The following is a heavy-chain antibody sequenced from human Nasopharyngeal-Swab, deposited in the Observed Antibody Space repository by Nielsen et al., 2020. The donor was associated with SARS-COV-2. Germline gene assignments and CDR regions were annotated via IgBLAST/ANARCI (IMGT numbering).Heavy chain of an antibody. Sequence: VKVSCKASGYTFTGYYMHWVRQAPGQGLEWMGWINPNSGGTNYAQKFQGWVTMTRDTSISTAYMELSRLRSDDTAVYYCARASSSWYFNSQVSYGMDVWGQGTTVTVSS. CDR3: ARASSSWYFNSQVSYGMDV. J-gene: IGHJ6*02. D-gene: IGHD6-13*01. CDR2: INPNSGGT. V-gene: IGHV1-2*04. CDR1: GYTFTGYY.